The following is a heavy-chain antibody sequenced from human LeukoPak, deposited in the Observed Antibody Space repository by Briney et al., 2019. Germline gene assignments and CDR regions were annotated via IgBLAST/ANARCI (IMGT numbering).Heavy chain of an antibody. CDR2: ISGRGDNT. V-gene: IGHV3-23*01. Sequence: PGGSLRLSCAASGFAFSGYAMSWVRQAPGKGLEWVSGISGRGDNTYYADSAKGRFTISRDNSKNALFLQMNSLRAEDMAVYYCAKSDDYNDRYYFVSWGQGTLVTVSS. J-gene: IGHJ4*02. CDR3: AKSDDYNDRYYFVS. D-gene: IGHD5-24*01. CDR1: GFAFSGYA.